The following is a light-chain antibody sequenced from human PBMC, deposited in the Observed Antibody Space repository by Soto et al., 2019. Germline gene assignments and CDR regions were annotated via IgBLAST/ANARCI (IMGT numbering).Light chain of an antibody. V-gene: IGKV3-15*01. Sequence: EIVLTQYQGTLSLSPGERATLXWRASQSVSSSYLAWYQQKPGQAPRLLIYGASTRATGIPARFSGSASGTEFTLTISSLQSEDFAVYYCQYYDNWWTFGQGTKVDIK. J-gene: IGKJ1*01. CDR1: QSVSSSY. CDR3: QYYDNWWT. CDR2: GAS.